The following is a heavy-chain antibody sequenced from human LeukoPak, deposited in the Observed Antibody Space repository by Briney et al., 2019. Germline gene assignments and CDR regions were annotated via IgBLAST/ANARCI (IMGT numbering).Heavy chain of an antibody. CDR1: GGSISSGDYY. V-gene: IGHV4-30-4*01. J-gene: IGHJ3*02. D-gene: IGHD3-22*01. CDR3: ARGAFGYYYDSSGYPGAFDI. Sequence: PSETLSLTCTVSGGSISSGDYYWSWIRQPPGKGLEWIGYIYYSGSTYYNPSLKSRVTISVDTSKNQFSLKLSSVTAADTAVYYCARGAFGYYYDSSGYPGAFDIWGQGTMVTVSS. CDR2: IYYSGST.